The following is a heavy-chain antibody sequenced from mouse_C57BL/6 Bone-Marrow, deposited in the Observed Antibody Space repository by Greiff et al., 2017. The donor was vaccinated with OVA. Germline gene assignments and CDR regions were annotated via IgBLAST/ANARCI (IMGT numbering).Heavy chain of an antibody. CDR2: ISYSGST. CDR3: ARERRRSSPGFAY. Sequence: EVQLVESGPGLVKPSQSLSLTCTVTGYSFTSGYDWHWIRHFPGNKLEWMGYISYSGSTNYNPSLKSRISITHDTSKNHIFLKLNSVTTEDTATEDCARERRRSSPGFAYWGQGTLVTVSA. V-gene: IGHV3-1*01. CDR1: GYSFTSGYD. J-gene: IGHJ3*01. D-gene: IGHD1-1*01.